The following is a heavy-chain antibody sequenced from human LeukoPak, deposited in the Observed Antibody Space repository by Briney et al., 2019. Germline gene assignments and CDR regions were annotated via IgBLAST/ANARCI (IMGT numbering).Heavy chain of an antibody. Sequence: PSETLSLTCAVYGGSFSGYYWSWIRQPPGKGLEWIGKINHSGSTNYNPSLKSRVTISVDTSKNQFSLKLTSVTAADTAVYYCARTGELYCSSTSCYAVNDWFDPWGQGTLVTVSS. CDR2: INHSGST. V-gene: IGHV4-34*01. J-gene: IGHJ5*02. CDR1: GGSFSGYY. CDR3: ARTGELYCSSTSCYAVNDWFDP. D-gene: IGHD2-2*01.